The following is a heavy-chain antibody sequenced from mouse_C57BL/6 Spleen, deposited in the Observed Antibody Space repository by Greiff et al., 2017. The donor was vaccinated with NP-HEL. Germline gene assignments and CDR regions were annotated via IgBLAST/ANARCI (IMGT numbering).Heavy chain of an antibody. D-gene: IGHD1-1*01. J-gene: IGHJ3*01. CDR2: IDPETGGT. Sequence: VQLQQSGAELVRPGASVTLSCKASGYTFTDYEMHWVKQTPVHGLEWIGAIDPETGGTAYNQKFKGKAILTADKSSSTAYMELRSLTSEDSAVYYWTGEVGGGFAYWGQGTLVTVSA. CDR1: GYTFTDYE. V-gene: IGHV1-15*01. CDR3: TGEVGGGFAY.